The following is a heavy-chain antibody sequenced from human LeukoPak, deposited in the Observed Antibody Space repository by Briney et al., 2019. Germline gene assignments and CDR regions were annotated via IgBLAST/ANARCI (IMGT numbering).Heavy chain of an antibody. CDR3: ANLFASSSWSLGHRNWFDP. J-gene: IGHJ5*02. CDR1: GGSFSGYY. V-gene: IGHV4-34*01. D-gene: IGHD6-13*01. Sequence: SETLSLTCAVYGGSFSGYYWSWIRQPPGKGLEWIGEINHSGSTNYNPSLKSRVTISVDTSKNQFSLKLSSVTAADTAVYYCANLFASSSWSLGHRNWFDPWGQGTLVTVSS. CDR2: INHSGST.